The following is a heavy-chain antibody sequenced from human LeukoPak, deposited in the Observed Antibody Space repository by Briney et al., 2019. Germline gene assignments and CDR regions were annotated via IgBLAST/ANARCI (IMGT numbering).Heavy chain of an antibody. Sequence: PSQTLSLTCTVSGGSISSGSYFWSWIRQPPGKGLEWIGYIHSSGRTNYNPSLKSRVTISIDTSKNQFSLKVNSVIAADTAVYYCAKDGPFDIWGQGTMVAVSS. CDR3: AKDGPFDI. J-gene: IGHJ3*02. CDR2: IHSSGRT. V-gene: IGHV4-61*01. CDR1: GGSISSGSYF. D-gene: IGHD3/OR15-3a*01.